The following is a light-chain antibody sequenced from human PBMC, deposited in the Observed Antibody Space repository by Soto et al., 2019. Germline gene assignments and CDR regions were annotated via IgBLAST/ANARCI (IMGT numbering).Light chain of an antibody. J-gene: IGKJ2*01. V-gene: IGKV1-33*01. Sequence: DIQMTQSPSSLSASVGDRVTITCQASQDISNYLNWYQKKPGKAPKLLIYDASKLETGVPSRFSGSGSGTDFTFTISSLQPEDIATYYCQQYDNLKYTFGQGTKLQIK. CDR3: QQYDNLKYT. CDR1: QDISNY. CDR2: DAS.